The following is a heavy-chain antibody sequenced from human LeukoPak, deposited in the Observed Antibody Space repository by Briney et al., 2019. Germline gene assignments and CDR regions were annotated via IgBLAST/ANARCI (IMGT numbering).Heavy chain of an antibody. Sequence: GGSLRLSCAASGFTVSSNYTSWVRQAPGKGLEWVSVIYSGGSTYYADSVKGRFTISRDNSKNTLYLQMNSLRAEDTAVYYCARGLGYYYYYMDVWGKGTTVTVSS. CDR2: IYSGGST. CDR3: ARGLGYYYYYMDV. D-gene: IGHD3-16*01. J-gene: IGHJ6*03. CDR1: GFTVSSNY. V-gene: IGHV3-53*01.